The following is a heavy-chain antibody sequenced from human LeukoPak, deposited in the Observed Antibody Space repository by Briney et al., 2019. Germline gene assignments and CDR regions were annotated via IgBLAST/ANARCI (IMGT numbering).Heavy chain of an antibody. CDR3: ARHQYYYDRSAYATRFDY. CDR1: GGSISSSTYY. Sequence: SETLSLTCTVSGGSISSSTYYWGWIRQPPGKGLEWIGSFYSSGSTYYNPSLKSRVTISVDTSKNQFSLNMSSVTAADTAVYYCARHQYYYDRSAYATRFDYWGQGTLVTASS. V-gene: IGHV4-39*01. D-gene: IGHD3-22*01. J-gene: IGHJ4*02. CDR2: FYSSGST.